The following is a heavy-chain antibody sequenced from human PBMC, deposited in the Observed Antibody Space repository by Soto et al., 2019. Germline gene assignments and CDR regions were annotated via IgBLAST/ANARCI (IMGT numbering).Heavy chain of an antibody. CDR1: GFTFSSYG. D-gene: IGHD4-17*01. CDR2: IWYDGSNK. CDR3: AMTTVTDCGMDV. V-gene: IGHV3-33*01. J-gene: IGHJ6*02. Sequence: QVQLVESGGGVVQPGRSLRLSCAASGFTFSSYGMHWVRQAPGKGLEWVAVIWYDGSNKYYADSVKGRFTISRDNSKNTLYLQMNSLRAEDTAVYYCAMTTVTDCGMDVWGQGTTVTVSS.